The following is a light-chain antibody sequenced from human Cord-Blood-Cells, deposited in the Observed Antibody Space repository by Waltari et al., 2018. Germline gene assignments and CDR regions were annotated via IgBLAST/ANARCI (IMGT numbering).Light chain of an antibody. Sequence: SYELTQPPSASVSPGQTSRITCSGDALPKQSAYWYQQKPGQAPGPVIYKDSERPSGIPERFSGSSSGTTVTLTISGVQAEDEADYYCQSADSSGTYPVFGGGTKLTVL. CDR2: KDS. CDR1: ALPKQS. CDR3: QSADSSGTYPV. V-gene: IGLV3-25*03. J-gene: IGLJ3*02.